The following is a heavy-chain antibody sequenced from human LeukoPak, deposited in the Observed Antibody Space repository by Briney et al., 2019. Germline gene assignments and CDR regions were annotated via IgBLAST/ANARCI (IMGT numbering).Heavy chain of an antibody. CDR1: GFTFSNYN. CDR2: ITSSGTYI. D-gene: IGHD3-16*01. V-gene: IGHV3-21*03. J-gene: IGHJ4*02. Sequence: PGGSLRLSCAASGFTFSNYNMNWVRQAPGKTMEWVSSITSSGTYIFYADSVRGRFTISRDNAKNSLSLQINSLRGEDTAVYYCAKDYVWSCDYWGPGILVIVSS. CDR3: AKDYVWSCDY.